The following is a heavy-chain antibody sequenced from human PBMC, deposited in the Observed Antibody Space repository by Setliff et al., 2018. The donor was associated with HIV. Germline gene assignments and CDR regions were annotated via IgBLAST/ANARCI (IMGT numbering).Heavy chain of an antibody. CDR1: GFTFTFSNAW. D-gene: IGHD6-19*01. CDR3: AKDGSGWSQH. Sequence: GGSLRLSCTVSGFTFTFSNAWMNWVRLAPGKGLEWVANISPDTSERYSVDSVRGRFTVSRDNAKSSLYLQMSGLRTEDMAVYYCAKDGSGWSQHWGQGTRVTVSS. V-gene: IGHV3-7*01. J-gene: IGHJ1*01. CDR2: ISPDTSER.